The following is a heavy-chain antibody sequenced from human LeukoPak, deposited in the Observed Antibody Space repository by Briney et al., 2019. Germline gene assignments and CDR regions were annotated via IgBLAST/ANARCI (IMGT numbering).Heavy chain of an antibody. J-gene: IGHJ5*02. Sequence: GESLKISCKGSGYSFTSYRIGWVRQMPGKGLEWMGIIYPGDSDTRYSPSFQGQVTISADKSISTAYLQWSSLKASDTAMYYCARNRASYSSSWPLTNRNWFDPWGQGTLVTVSS. D-gene: IGHD6-13*01. CDR3: ARNRASYSSSWPLTNRNWFDP. CDR2: IYPGDSDT. CDR1: GYSFTSYR. V-gene: IGHV5-51*01.